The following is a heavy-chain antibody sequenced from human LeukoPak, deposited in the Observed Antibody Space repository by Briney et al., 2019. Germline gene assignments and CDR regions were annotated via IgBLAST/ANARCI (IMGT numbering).Heavy chain of an antibody. D-gene: IGHD5-18*01. CDR3: ARAHKTKTAMVQAPGY. CDR1: GYTFTNYY. CDR2: INPSGGST. J-gene: IGHJ4*02. Sequence: SVNVTCKASGYTFTNYYMHWVRQARGQGLEWMGIINPSGGSTSYAQKFQGRVTMTRDTSTSTVYMELSSLRSEDTAVYYCARAHKTKTAMVQAPGYWGQGTLVTVSS. V-gene: IGHV1-46*01.